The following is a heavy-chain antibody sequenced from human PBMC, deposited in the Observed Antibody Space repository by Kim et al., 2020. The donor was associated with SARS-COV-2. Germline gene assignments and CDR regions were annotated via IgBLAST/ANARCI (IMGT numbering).Heavy chain of an antibody. J-gene: IGHJ4*02. CDR2: IYYSGST. D-gene: IGHD3-10*01. CDR1: GGSISSSSYY. CDR3: ARGQENYYGSGSYYLGY. V-gene: IGHV4-39*07. Sequence: SETLSLTCTVSGGSISSSSYYWGWIRQPPGKGLEWIGSIYYSGSTYYNPSLKSRVTISVDTSKNQFSLKLSSVTAADTAVYYCARGQENYYGSGSYYLGYWGQGTLVTVSS.